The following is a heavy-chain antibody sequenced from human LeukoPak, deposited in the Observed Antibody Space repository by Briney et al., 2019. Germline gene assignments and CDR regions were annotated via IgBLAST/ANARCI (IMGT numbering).Heavy chain of an antibody. V-gene: IGHV3-21*01. D-gene: IGHD4-17*01. J-gene: IGHJ4*02. CDR3: ARDPCGPGGYGDCVDY. CDR1: GFTFSSYS. Sequence: GGSLRLSCAASGFTFSSYSKNWVRQAPGKGLEWVSSISSSSSYIYYADSVKGRFTISRDNAKNSLYLQMNSLRAEDTAVYYCARDPCGPGGYGDCVDYWGQGTLVTVSS. CDR2: ISSSSSYI.